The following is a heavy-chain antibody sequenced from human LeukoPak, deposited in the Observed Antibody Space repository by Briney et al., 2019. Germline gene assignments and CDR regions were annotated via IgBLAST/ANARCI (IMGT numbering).Heavy chain of an antibody. D-gene: IGHD3-16*01. V-gene: IGHV1-2*02. J-gene: IGHJ4*02. Sequence: SVKVSCKASGYTFTGYYMHWVRQAPGQGPEWMGWINPNSGETKYSQKFQGRVTMTRDTSISTAYMELSRLRSDDTAVYYCATQRGSYLWGTDFDYWGQGTLVSVSS. CDR1: GYTFTGYY. CDR3: ATQRGSYLWGTDFDY. CDR2: INPNSGET.